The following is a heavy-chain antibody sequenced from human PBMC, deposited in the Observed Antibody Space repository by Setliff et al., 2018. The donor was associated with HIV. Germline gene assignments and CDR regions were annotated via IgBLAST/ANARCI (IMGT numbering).Heavy chain of an antibody. Sequence: SETLSLTCSVSGGSISDNKYYWSWIRQPPGKGLEWTGSIYHTGKTYYNSALKNRLTISVDTSRNQFSLRLSSVTAADTAVYYCARAPTGVTNAFDIWGQGTMVTVSS. CDR2: IYHTGKT. V-gene: IGHV4-39*07. J-gene: IGHJ3*02. CDR3: ARAPTGVTNAFDI. D-gene: IGHD2-8*02. CDR1: GGSISDNKYY.